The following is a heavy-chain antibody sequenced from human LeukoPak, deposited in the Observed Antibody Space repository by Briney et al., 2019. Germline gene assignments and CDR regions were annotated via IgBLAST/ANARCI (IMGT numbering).Heavy chain of an antibody. J-gene: IGHJ6*02. CDR2: INHSGST. D-gene: IGHD6-13*01. Sequence: SETLSLTCAVYGGSFSGYYWSWIRQPPGKGLEWIGEINHSGSTNYNPSLKSRVTISVDTSKNQFSLKLSSVTAADTAVYYCARGPFVFSNWHYYYYGMDVWGQGTTVTVSS. CDR1: GGSFSGYY. V-gene: IGHV4-34*01. CDR3: ARGPFVFSNWHYYYYGMDV.